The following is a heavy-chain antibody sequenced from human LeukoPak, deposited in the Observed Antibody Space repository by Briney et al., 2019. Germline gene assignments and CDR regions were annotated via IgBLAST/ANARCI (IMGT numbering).Heavy chain of an antibody. CDR1: GFTFSSYA. CDR3: AKVSPPHSSGWYGYYYCYYGMDV. Sequence: PGGSLRLSCAASGFTFSSYAMSWVRQAPGKGLEWVSAISGSGGSTYYADSVKGRFTISRDNSKNTLYLQMNSLRAEDTAVYYCAKVSPPHSSGWYGYYYCYYGMDVWGQGTTVTVSS. J-gene: IGHJ6*02. V-gene: IGHV3-23*01. D-gene: IGHD6-19*01. CDR2: ISGSGGST.